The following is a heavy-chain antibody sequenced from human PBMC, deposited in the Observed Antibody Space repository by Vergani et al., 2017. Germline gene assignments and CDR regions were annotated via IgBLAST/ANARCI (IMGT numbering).Heavy chain of an antibody. CDR2: IYWNDDQ. CDR3: VYRKTECGTTGCFYPSYCYYYMDV. CDR1: GFSLNTRGVS. Sequence: QITLKESGPTLVKPTQTLTLTCTFSGFSLNTRGVSVAWIRQPPGKALDWLALIYWNDDQHYRPSLNNRVTITKDTSKNQVVLTMTNMDYVDTGTYYCVYRKTECGTTGCFYPSYCYYYMDVWGKGTTVTVSS. V-gene: IGHV2-5*04. J-gene: IGHJ6*03. D-gene: IGHD1-7*01.